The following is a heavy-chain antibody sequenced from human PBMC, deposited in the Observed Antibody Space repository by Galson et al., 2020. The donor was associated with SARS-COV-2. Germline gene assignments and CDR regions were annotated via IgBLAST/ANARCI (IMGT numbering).Heavy chain of an antibody. CDR1: GGSISSYY. CDR2: IYYSGST. V-gene: IGHV4-59*08. Sequence: SETLSLTCTVSGGSISSYYWSWIRQPPGKGLEWIGYIYYSGSTNYNPSLKSRVTISVDTSKNQFSLKLSSVTAADTAVYYCARHFWLRGAFDIWGQGTMVTVSS. CDR3: ARHFWLRGAFDI. J-gene: IGHJ3*02. D-gene: IGHD3-3*01.